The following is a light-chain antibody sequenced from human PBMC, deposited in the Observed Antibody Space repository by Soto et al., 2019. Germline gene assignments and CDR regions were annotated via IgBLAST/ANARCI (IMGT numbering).Light chain of an antibody. J-gene: IGKJ5*01. CDR3: QQYGSSPVT. V-gene: IGKV3-20*01. CDR2: GAS. CDR1: QSVTSSD. Sequence: EIVLTQSPGTLSLSPGERATLSCRASQSVTSSDLAWYQQKPGQAPRLLIYGASSRATGTPDRFSGSGSGTDFTLTISRLEPEDFAVYYCQQYGSSPVTFGQGTRLGIK.